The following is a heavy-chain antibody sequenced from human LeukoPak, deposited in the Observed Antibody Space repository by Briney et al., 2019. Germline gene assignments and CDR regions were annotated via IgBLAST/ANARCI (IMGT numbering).Heavy chain of an antibody. CDR3: ARPPSTYDSSGLDY. CDR1: GYTFTSYG. D-gene: IGHD3-22*01. CDR2: ISAYNGNT. J-gene: IGHJ4*02. Sequence: ASVTVSCKASGYTFTSYGISWVRQAPGQGLEWMGWISAYNGNTNYAQKLQGRVTMTTDTSTSTAYMELRSLRSDDTAVYYCARPPSTYDSSGLDYWGQGTLVTVSS. V-gene: IGHV1-18*01.